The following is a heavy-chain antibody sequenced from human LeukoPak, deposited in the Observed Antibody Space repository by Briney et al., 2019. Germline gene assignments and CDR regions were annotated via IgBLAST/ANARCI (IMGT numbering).Heavy chain of an antibody. V-gene: IGHV3-74*01. CDR1: GFTFNNYA. D-gene: IGHD6-19*01. Sequence: GGSLRLSCAVSGFTFNNYAMHWVRQAPGKGLVWVSRINSDGSRTNYADSVKGRFTISRDNAKNTLYLQMNSLRAEDTAVYYCARTPWLHLDYWGQGTLVTVSS. CDR2: INSDGSRT. J-gene: IGHJ4*02. CDR3: ARTPWLHLDY.